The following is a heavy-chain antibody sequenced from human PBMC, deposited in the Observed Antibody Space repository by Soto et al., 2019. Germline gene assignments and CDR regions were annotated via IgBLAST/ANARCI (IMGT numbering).Heavy chain of an antibody. Sequence: PSETLSLTCTFSGGSMISYYWSWIRQPPGRGLEWIGFIYYAGSTKYNPSLNSRVTISVDTSKNQFSLTVTSVTAADTAVYYCARQGRPTAGMGWFDPWGPGTLVTVSS. D-gene: IGHD1-1*01. J-gene: IGHJ5*02. CDR1: GGSMISYY. CDR2: IYYAGST. CDR3: ARQGRPTAGMGWFDP. V-gene: IGHV4-59*08.